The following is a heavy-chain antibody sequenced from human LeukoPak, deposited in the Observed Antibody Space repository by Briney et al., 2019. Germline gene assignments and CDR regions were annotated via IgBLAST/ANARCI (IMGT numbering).Heavy chain of an antibody. V-gene: IGHV3-21*01. CDR2: ISSSSSYI. J-gene: IGHJ4*02. D-gene: IGHD3-22*01. CDR1: GFTFSSYS. CDR3: ASRDGSSGLYFDY. Sequence: GGSLRLSCAASGFTFSSYSMNWVRQAPGKGLEWVSSISSSSSYIYYADSVKGRFTISRDNAKNSLYLQMNSLRAEDTAVYYCASRDGSSGLYFDYWGQGTLVTVSS.